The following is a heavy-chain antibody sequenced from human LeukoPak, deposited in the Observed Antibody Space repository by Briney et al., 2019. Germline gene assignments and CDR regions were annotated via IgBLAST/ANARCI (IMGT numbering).Heavy chain of an antibody. V-gene: IGHV4-61*02. CDR2: IHASGST. Sequence: SETLSLTCTVSGGSISSGSYYWSWIRQPAGKGLEWIGRIHASGSTNYNPSLKSRVTISVDTSKNQFSLKLSSVTAADTAVYYCAREIAREWLADFDYWGQGTLVTVSS. J-gene: IGHJ4*02. CDR3: AREIAREWLADFDY. CDR1: GGSISSGSYY. D-gene: IGHD5-24*01.